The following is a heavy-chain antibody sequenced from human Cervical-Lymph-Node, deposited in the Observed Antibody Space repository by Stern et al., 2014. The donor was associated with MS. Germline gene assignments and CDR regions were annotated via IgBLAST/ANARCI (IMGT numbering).Heavy chain of an antibody. CDR2: IYYSGFT. J-gene: IGHJ4*02. D-gene: IGHD4/OR15-4a*01. Sequence: QVQLQESGPGLVKPSETLSLTCTVSGGSISSSTYYWAWIRQPPGKGLEWIGNIYYSGFTYYNPSLQSRVTISVDMSKNQFSLKLSSVTAADTAIYYCARHDSVPRPSQLYGARDRGPGYFDYWGQGTLVTVYS. CDR1: GGSISSSTYY. CDR3: ARHDSVPRPSQLYGARDRGPGYFDY. V-gene: IGHV4-39*01.